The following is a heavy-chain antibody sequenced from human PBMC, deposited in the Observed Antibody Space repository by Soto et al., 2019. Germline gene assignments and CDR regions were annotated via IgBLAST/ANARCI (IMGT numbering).Heavy chain of an antibody. J-gene: IGHJ5*02. CDR3: AILSGDFWSGYYYWFDP. CDR2: FSYRGST. D-gene: IGHD3-3*01. CDR1: GDSISNYY. Sequence: SETLSLTCTVSGDSISNYYWSWIRQPPGKGLEWIGYFSYRGSTNYNPSLKSRVTISVDTSKNQFSLKLSSVTAADTAVYYCAILSGDFWSGYYYWFDPWGQGTLVTVSS. V-gene: IGHV4-59*01.